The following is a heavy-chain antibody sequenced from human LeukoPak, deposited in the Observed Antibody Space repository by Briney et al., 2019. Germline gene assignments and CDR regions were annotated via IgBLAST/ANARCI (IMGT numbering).Heavy chain of an antibody. J-gene: IGHJ4*02. CDR3: AREDSHYGDYGYYFDY. V-gene: IGHV4-39*02. CDR1: GGSISSSSYY. Sequence: SETLSLTCTVSGGSISSSSYYWGWIRQPPGKGLEWIGSIYYSGSTYYNPSLKSRVTISVDTSKNQFSLKLSSVTAADTAVYYCAREDSHYGDYGYYFDYWGQGTLVTVSS. D-gene: IGHD4-17*01. CDR2: IYYSGST.